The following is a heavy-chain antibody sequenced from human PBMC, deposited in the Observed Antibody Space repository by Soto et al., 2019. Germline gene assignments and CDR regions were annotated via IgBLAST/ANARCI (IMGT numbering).Heavy chain of an antibody. D-gene: IGHD2-8*01. CDR1: GYTFTGYY. J-gene: IGHJ6*02. V-gene: IGHV1-2*02. CDR2: INPNSGDT. Sequence: ASVKVSCKASGYTFTGYYVHWVRQAPGQGLEWMGWINPNSGDTYLAQRFQGRVTMTRDTSISTAYMELSRLRSDDTAVYYCANSLIGCTNGVCYSNYYYYGMDVSGQGTTVTVSS. CDR3: ANSLIGCTNGVCYSNYYYYGMDV.